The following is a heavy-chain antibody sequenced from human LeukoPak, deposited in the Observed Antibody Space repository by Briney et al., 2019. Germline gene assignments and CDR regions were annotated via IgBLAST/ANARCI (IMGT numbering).Heavy chain of an antibody. CDR1: GFTFSRYG. V-gene: IGHV3-23*01. Sequence: PGGSLRLSCAASGFTFSRYGMTWVRQAPGKGLEWVSTISDTWDSTYYADSVKGRFTISRENSKNALYLQMNSLRAEDTAVYYCARVRAPGYYDSSGYYGYFQHWGQGTLVTVSS. D-gene: IGHD3-22*01. CDR2: ISDTWDST. J-gene: IGHJ1*01. CDR3: ARVRAPGYYDSSGYYGYFQH.